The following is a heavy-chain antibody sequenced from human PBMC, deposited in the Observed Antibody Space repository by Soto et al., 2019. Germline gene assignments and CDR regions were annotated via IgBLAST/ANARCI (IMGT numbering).Heavy chain of an antibody. V-gene: IGHV3-64*01. Sequence: EVQLVESGGGLVQPGGSLRLSCAASGFTFSSYDMHWVRQAPGKGLEYISAISSNGGITYYANSVKGRFTSSRDNSKNMMYLQMGSLRAEDMAVYYCVRDTSFDYGGQGTLVTVSS. CDR2: ISSNGGIT. CDR1: GFTFSSYD. D-gene: IGHD3-16*01. CDR3: VRDTSFDY. J-gene: IGHJ4*02.